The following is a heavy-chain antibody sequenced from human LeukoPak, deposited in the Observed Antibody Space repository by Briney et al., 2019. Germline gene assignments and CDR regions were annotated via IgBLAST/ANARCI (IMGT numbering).Heavy chain of an antibody. CDR1: GFTFSSYG. J-gene: IGHJ4*02. V-gene: IGHV3-30*18. CDR3: AKGLMDTAMVAVTFGIDY. CDR2: ISYDGSNK. Sequence: GGSLRLSCAASGFTFSSYGMHWVRQAPGKGLEWVAVISYDGSNKYYADSVKGRFTISRDNSKNTLYLQMNSLRAEDTAVYYCAKGLMDTAMVAVTFGIDYWGQGTLVTVSS. D-gene: IGHD5-18*01.